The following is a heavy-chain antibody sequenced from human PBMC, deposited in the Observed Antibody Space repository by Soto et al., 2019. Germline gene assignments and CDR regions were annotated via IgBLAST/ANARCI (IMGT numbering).Heavy chain of an antibody. Sequence: SCKASGYIFTNYDITWVRQAPGQGLEWVGWISAYNGNKAHSNTREYAASVQGRFIISRDESRSSLYLQMNSLKTEDTAMYYCTRGYSGAGVYAFDVWGQGTMVTVSS. D-gene: IGHD2-21*01. J-gene: IGHJ3*01. CDR3: TRGYSGAGVYAFDV. CDR1: GYIFTNYD. V-gene: IGHV3-72*01. CDR2: ISAYNGNKAHSNTR.